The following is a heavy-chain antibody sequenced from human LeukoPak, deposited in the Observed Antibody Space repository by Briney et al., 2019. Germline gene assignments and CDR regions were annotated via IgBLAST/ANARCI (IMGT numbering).Heavy chain of an antibody. CDR2: IIPILGIA. CDR3: VSSAYYYDSSGFLDY. D-gene: IGHD3-22*01. Sequence: ASVKVSCKASGGTFSSYAISWVRQAPGQGVERMGRIIPILGIANYAQKFQGRVTITADKSTSTAYMELSSLRSEDTAVYYCVSSAYYYDSSGFLDYWGQGTLVTVSS. V-gene: IGHV1-69*04. CDR1: GGTFSSYA. J-gene: IGHJ4*02.